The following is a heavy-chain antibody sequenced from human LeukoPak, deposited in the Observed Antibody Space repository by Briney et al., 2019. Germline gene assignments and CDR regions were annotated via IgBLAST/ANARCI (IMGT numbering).Heavy chain of an antibody. Sequence: GASVKVSCKASGYTFTSYDINWVRQATGQGLEWMGGIIPIFGTANYAQKFQGRVTITADESTSTAYMELSSLRSEDTAVYYCARGRGYSYGTFDYWGQGTLVTVSS. V-gene: IGHV1-69*13. CDR3: ARGRGYSYGTFDY. CDR2: IIPIFGTA. CDR1: GYTFTSYD. D-gene: IGHD5-18*01. J-gene: IGHJ4*02.